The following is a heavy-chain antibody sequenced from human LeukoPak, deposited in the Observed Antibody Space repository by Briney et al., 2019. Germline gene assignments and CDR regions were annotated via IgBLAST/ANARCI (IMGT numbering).Heavy chain of an antibody. V-gene: IGHV4-34*01. CDR1: GGSVSGYY. CDR2: INHSGST. J-gene: IGHJ3*02. CDR3: AESLSGCAFDI. D-gene: IGHD3-10*01. Sequence: SETLSLTCAVYGGSVSGYYWSWIRHPPGKGLEWIGEINHSGSTNYNPSLKSRVTISVDTSQNQFSLKLSSVTAAGTAVYYCAESLSGCAFDIWGQGTMVTVSS.